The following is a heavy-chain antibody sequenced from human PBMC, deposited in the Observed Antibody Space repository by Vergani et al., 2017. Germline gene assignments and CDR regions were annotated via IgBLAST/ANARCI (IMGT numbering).Heavy chain of an antibody. Sequence: QVPLVLSGAAVKKPGDSVKLPYKASGYTFTSYYMHWVRQAPGQGLAWMGIINPSGGSTSYAQKFQGRVTMTRDTSTRTVYMELSSLRSEDTAVYYCTRGWYYDSIAYWAYWGQGTLVTVSS. J-gene: IGHJ4*02. D-gene: IGHD3-22*01. CDR2: INPSGGST. V-gene: IGHV1-46*03. CDR1: GYTFTSYY. CDR3: TRGWYYDSIAYWAY.